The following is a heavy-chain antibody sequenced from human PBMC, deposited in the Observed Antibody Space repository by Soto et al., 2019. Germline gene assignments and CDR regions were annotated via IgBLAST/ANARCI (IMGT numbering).Heavy chain of an antibody. J-gene: IGHJ6*04. D-gene: IGHD1-26*01. CDR2: ITSSNDNT. CDR1: RDTFSNYG. V-gene: IGHV1-18*04. CDR3: AIATGSASYSGRAV. Sequence: ASVKVSCKASRDTFSNYGINWVRQAPGQGLEWMGWITSSNDNTKCAQKVQGRVTMTTDASTSTAYMELRSLRSDDTAMYYCAIATGSASYSGRAVWGKGTTVTVSS.